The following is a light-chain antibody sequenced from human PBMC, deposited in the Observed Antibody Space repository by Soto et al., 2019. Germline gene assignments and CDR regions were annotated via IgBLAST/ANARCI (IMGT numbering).Light chain of an antibody. J-gene: IGLJ1*01. CDR2: NVY. V-gene: IGLV2-14*03. CDR1: SSDIGIYNF. CDR3: SLYTSENTYV. Sequence: QAVVTQPASVSGSPGQSITIFCTGTSSDIGIYNFVSWYQQHPGKAPKLMIYNVYSRPSGVPDRFSGSKSGNTASLTISGLQTADEADYYCSLYTSENTYVFGTGTKLTVL.